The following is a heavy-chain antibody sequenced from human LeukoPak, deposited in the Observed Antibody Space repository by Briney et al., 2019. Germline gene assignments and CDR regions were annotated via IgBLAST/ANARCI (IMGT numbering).Heavy chain of an antibody. J-gene: IGHJ4*02. CDR3: ARDRVLWPPGEFEY. CDR2: LCGRVDST. CDR1: VFIFRSYA. D-gene: IGHD3-10*01. V-gene: IGHV3-23*01. Sequence: GGSLRLSCAASVFIFRSYAMNCVRQAPGKGLEWGSALCGRVDSTYSADTEKGRFTLSRDNSKNTLYLQMNSLRAEDAAVYYCARDRVLWPPGEFEYWGEGTLVTVSS.